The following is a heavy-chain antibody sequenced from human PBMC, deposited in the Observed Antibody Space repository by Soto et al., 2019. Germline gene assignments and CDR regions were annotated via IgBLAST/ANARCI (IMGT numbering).Heavy chain of an antibody. D-gene: IGHD2-2*01. CDR2: IYYSGST. V-gene: IGHV4-39*01. CDR1: GGSISSSSYY. CDR3: ARRVFYCSSTSCTPTSWFDP. J-gene: IGHJ5*02. Sequence: SETLSLTCTVSGGSISSSSYYWGWIRQPPGKGLEWIGSIYYSGSTYYNPSLKSRVTISVDTSKNQFSLKLSPVTAADTAVYYCARRVFYCSSTSCTPTSWFDPWGQGTLVTVSS.